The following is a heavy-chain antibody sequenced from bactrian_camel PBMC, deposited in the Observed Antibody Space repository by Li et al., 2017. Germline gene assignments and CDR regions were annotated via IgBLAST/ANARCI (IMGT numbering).Heavy chain of an antibody. CDR2: ISTGGGGA. V-gene: IGHV3S40*01. Sequence: VQLVESGGGLVQPGGSLRLSCTASGFTFSRYAMSWVRQAPGKGLEWVSSISTGGGGAYYADSVQGRFTISLDNAKNTVYLQMSALKPEDTAMYYCAAVPTCTQTEIAQDPNAINYWGKGTQVTVS. J-gene: IGHJ7*01. CDR1: GFTFSRYA. D-gene: IGHD1*01.